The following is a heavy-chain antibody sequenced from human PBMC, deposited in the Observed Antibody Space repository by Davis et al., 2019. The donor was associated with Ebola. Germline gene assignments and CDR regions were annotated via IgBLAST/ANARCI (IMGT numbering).Heavy chain of an antibody. Sequence: SETLSLTCAVYGGSFSGYYWSWIRQPPGKGLEWIGEINHSGSTNYNPYLKSRVTISVDTSKNQFSLKLSSVTAADTAVYYCARHGEGWEFDYWGQGTLVTVSS. CDR3: ARHGEGWEFDY. D-gene: IGHD1-26*01. V-gene: IGHV4-34*01. J-gene: IGHJ4*02. CDR1: GGSFSGYY. CDR2: INHSGST.